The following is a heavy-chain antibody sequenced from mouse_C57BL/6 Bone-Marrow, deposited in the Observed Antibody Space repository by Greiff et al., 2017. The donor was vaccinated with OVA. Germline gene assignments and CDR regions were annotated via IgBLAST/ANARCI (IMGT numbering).Heavy chain of an antibody. Sequence: VKLMESGPGLVAPSQSLSITCTVSGFSLTSYAISWVRQPPGKGLEWLGVIWTGGGTNYNSALKSRLSISKDNSKSQVFLKMNSLQTDDTARYYYARKHYSNPRYAMDYWGQGTSVTVSS. D-gene: IGHD2-5*01. CDR1: GFSLTSYA. CDR2: IWTGGGT. CDR3: ARKHYSNPRYAMDY. V-gene: IGHV2-9-1*01. J-gene: IGHJ4*01.